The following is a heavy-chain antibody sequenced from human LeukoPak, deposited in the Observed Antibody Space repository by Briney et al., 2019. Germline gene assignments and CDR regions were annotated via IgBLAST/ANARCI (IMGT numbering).Heavy chain of an antibody. D-gene: IGHD6-13*01. J-gene: IGHJ4*02. Sequence: GESLKISCKGSGYSFTSYWIGWVRQMPGKGLEWMGIIYPGDSDTRYGPSLQGQVTISADKSISTAYLQWSSLKASDTAMYYCARQQQQLNTPFDYWGQGTLVTVSS. V-gene: IGHV5-51*01. CDR2: IYPGDSDT. CDR1: GYSFTSYW. CDR3: ARQQQQLNTPFDY.